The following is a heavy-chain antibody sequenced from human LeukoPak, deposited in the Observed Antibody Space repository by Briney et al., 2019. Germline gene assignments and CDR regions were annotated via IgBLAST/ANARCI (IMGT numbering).Heavy chain of an antibody. Sequence: PGGSLRLSCAASGFTFDDYAMHWVRQAPGKGLEWVSLISGDGGSTYYADSVKGRFTISRDNSKNSLYLQMNSLRTEDTALYYCAKDISYSGYDYDYYYYGMDVWGQGTTVNVSS. V-gene: IGHV3-43*02. D-gene: IGHD5-12*01. CDR2: ISGDGGST. CDR3: AKDISYSGYDYDYYYYGMDV. J-gene: IGHJ6*02. CDR1: GFTFDDYA.